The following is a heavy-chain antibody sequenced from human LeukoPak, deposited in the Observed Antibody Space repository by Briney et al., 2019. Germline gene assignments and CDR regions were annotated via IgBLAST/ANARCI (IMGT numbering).Heavy chain of an antibody. V-gene: IGHV3-23*01. CDR3: AKVSGTIDPFDP. D-gene: IGHD1-1*01. CDR1: GFTFSSNA. Sequence: GGSLRLSCAASGFTFSSNAMSWVRQAPGKGLEWVSSISDSGSRTYYADSVKGRFTISRDNSKNTIDLQMTGLRAEDTAVYYCAKVSGTIDPFDPWGQGTLVTVSS. J-gene: IGHJ5*02. CDR2: ISDSGSRT.